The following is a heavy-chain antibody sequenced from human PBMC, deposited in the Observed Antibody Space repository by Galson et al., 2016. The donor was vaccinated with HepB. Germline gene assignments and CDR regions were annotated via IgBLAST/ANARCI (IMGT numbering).Heavy chain of an antibody. Sequence: SLRLSCAASGFTFSSYSMNWVRQAPGKGLEWVSSISSSSSYMYCADSVKGRFTISRDNAKNSLYLQMNSLGAEDTAVYYCATSSGWHYLVWGQGTLVTVSS. J-gene: IGHJ4*02. CDR2: ISSSSSYM. CDR1: GFTFSSYS. D-gene: IGHD6-19*01. V-gene: IGHV3-21*01. CDR3: ATSSGWHYLV.